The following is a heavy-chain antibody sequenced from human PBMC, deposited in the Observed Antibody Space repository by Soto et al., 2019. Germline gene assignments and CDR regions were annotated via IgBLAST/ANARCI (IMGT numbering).Heavy chain of an antibody. CDR2: IYYSGST. CDR1: GGSISSSSYY. CDR3: ARQGMEYQLLLYYYGMEV. J-gene: IGHJ6*04. V-gene: IGHV4-39*01. Sequence: SETLSLTCTVSGGSISSSSYYLGWIRQPPGKGLEWIGSIYYSGSTYYNPSLKSRVTISVDTSKNQFSLKLSSVTAADTAVYYCARQGMEYQLLLYYYGMEVWGKGTTVTVSS. D-gene: IGHD2-2*01.